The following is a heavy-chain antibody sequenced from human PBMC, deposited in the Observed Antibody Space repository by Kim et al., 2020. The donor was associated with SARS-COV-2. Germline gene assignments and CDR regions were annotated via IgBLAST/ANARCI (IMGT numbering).Heavy chain of an antibody. J-gene: IGHJ1*01. D-gene: IGHD3-10*01. CDR3: ADLIIASEYFQH. Sequence: YYADSVKGRFTISRDNSKNTLYLQMNSLRAEDTAVYYCADLIIASEYFQHWGQGTLVTVSS. V-gene: IGHV3-23*01.